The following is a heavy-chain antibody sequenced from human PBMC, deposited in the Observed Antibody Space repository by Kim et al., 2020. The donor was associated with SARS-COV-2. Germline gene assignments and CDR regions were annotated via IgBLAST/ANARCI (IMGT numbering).Heavy chain of an antibody. CDR2: INPNSGGT. D-gene: IGHD3-22*01. J-gene: IGHJ4*02. V-gene: IGHV1-2*02. Sequence: ASVKVSCKASGYTFTGYYMHWVRQAPGQGLEWMGWINPNSGGTNYAQKFQGRVTMTRDTSISTAYMELSRLRSDDTAVYYCARAPSVIAPGDDYWGQGTLVTVSS. CDR3: ARAPSVIAPGDDY. CDR1: GYTFTGYY.